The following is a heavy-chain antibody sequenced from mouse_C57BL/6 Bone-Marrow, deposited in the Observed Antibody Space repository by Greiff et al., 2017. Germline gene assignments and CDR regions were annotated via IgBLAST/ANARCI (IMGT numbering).Heavy chain of an antibody. Sequence: EVKLMESGGGLVQPGGSLKLSCAASGYTFSDYGMAWVRQAPRKGLEWVAFISTLAYSIYYADNVTGRFTISRANAKNTQYLEMSSLRSEDTAVYYSANRLSYAMDYWGQGTSVTVSS. V-gene: IGHV5-15*01. CDR2: ISTLAYSI. J-gene: IGHJ4*01. CDR1: GYTFSDYG. D-gene: IGHD3-2*02. CDR3: ANRLSYAMDY.